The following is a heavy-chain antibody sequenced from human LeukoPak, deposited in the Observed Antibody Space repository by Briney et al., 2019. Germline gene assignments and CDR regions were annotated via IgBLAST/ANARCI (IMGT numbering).Heavy chain of an antibody. Sequence: SETLSLTCIVSGGSISSYYWSWIRQPPGKGLEWIGYIYYSGSTNYNPSLKSRVTISVDTSKNQFSLKLSSVTAADTAVYYCARDMGYSSSWYLGYWGQGTLVTVSS. D-gene: IGHD6-13*01. CDR1: GGSISSYY. CDR2: IYYSGST. J-gene: IGHJ4*02. V-gene: IGHV4-59*01. CDR3: ARDMGYSSSWYLGY.